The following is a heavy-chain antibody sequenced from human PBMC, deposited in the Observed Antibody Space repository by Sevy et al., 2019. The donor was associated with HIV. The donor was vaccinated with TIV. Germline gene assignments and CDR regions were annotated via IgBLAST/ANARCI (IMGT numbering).Heavy chain of an antibody. J-gene: IGHJ4*02. CDR2: INSDGSIT. V-gene: IGHV3-74*01. CDR1: GFTFTTYW. Sequence: GGSLRLSCATSGFTFTTYWMHWVRQSPGKGLVWVSRINSDGSITDYADSVKGRFTMSRDNAKNTLYLQMNSVRAEDTAVYYCARDLFSGGNAVYGYWGQGTLVTVSS. D-gene: IGHD2-15*01. CDR3: ARDLFSGGNAVYGY.